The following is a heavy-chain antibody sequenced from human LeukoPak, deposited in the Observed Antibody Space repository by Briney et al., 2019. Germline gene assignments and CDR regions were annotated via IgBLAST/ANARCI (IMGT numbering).Heavy chain of an antibody. CDR2: IYYSGNT. V-gene: IGHV4-59*01. J-gene: IGHJ6*03. CDR1: GGSISGYY. CDR3: AKKDYYYMDV. Sequence: PSETLSLTCSVSGGSISGYYWTWIRQPPGKGLEWIGYIYYSGNTNYNPSLKSRVTISVDTSKNQFSLKVSSVTAADTAVYYCAKKDYYYMDVWGKGTTVTVSS.